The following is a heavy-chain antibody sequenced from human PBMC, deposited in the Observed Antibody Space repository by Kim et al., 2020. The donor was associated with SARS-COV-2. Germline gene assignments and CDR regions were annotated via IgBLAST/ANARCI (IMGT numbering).Heavy chain of an antibody. CDR3: ARESDIVVVPAARHGLYGMDV. V-gene: IGHV4-4*02. J-gene: IGHJ6*02. CDR1: GGSISSSNW. D-gene: IGHD2-2*01. Sequence: SETLSLTCAVSGGSISSSNWWSWVRQPPGKGLEWIGEIYHSGSTNYNPSLKSRVTISVDKSKNQFSLKLSSVTAADTAVYYCARESDIVVVPAARHGLYGMDVWGQGTTVTVSS. CDR2: IYHSGST.